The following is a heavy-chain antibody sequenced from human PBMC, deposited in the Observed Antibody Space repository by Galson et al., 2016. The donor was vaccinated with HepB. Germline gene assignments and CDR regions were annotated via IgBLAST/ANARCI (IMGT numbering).Heavy chain of an antibody. CDR2: INTNTGNP. V-gene: IGHV7-4-1*02. CDR3: AKTGAILRRSWFDP. D-gene: IGHD1-26*01. Sequence: SVKVSCKASGYTFTSSGINWVRQAPGQGLEWMGWINTNTGNPTYGQGFTGRFVFSLDTSVSTAYLEISSLKTEDTAVYYCAKTGAILRRSWFDPWGQGTLVTVSS. J-gene: IGHJ5*02. CDR1: GYTFTSSG.